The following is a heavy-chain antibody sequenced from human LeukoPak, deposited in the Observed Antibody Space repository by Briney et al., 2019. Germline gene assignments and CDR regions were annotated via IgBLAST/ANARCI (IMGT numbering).Heavy chain of an antibody. Sequence: GASVKVSCKAFGYTFTSYGISWVRQAPGQGLEWMGWISAYNGNTNYAQKLQGRVTMTRDMSTNTFYMELSSLRFEDTAVYYCARDVSHSGSRDAWWFDPWGQGTLVAVSS. CDR3: ARDVSHSGSRDAWWFDP. CDR2: ISAYNGNT. CDR1: GYTFTSYG. J-gene: IGHJ5*02. D-gene: IGHD6-13*01. V-gene: IGHV1-18*01.